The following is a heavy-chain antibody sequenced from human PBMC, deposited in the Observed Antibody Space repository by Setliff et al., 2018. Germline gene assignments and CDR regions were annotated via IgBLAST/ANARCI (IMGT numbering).Heavy chain of an antibody. CDR1: GFTFSAYS. Sequence: GGSLRLSCVASGFTFSAYSMNWVRQAPGKGLEWVSSISGSSSTIYYADSVKGRFTISRDNAKNSLYLQMNSLRAEDTAVYYCAREGSSAWYGGGVDYWGQGTLVTVSS. D-gene: IGHD6-19*01. V-gene: IGHV3-48*01. J-gene: IGHJ4*02. CDR3: AREGSSAWYGGGVDY. CDR2: ISGSSSTI.